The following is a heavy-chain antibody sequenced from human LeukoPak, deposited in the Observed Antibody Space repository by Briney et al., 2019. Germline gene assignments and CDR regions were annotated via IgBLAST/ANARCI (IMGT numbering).Heavy chain of an antibody. CDR2: IKPDGSDE. D-gene: IGHD6-13*01. CDR3: TRNTVAAAGDS. Sequence: GGSLRLSCAASGFTFGSNWMTWVRQAPEKGLEWVAKIKPDGSDEDYVDSVKGRFTISRDNAKNLLYLQMTGLRAEDTAVYYCTRNTVAAAGDSWGQGTLVTVSS. V-gene: IGHV3-7*01. CDR1: GFTFGSNW. J-gene: IGHJ4*02.